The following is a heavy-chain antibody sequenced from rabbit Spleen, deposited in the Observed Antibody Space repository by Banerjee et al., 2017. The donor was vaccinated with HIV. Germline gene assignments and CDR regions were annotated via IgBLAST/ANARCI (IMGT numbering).Heavy chain of an antibody. CDR3: ARAANNIGYCAGL. V-gene: IGHV1S45*01. CDR1: GFSFSSSYD. D-gene: IGHD1-1*01. J-gene: IGHJ4*01. Sequence: QERLVESGGGLVQPGASLTLTCTASGFSFSSSYDICWVRQAPGKGLEWIACIYTTNLKTYYASWAKGRFTISKTSSTTVTLQMTSLTVADTATYWCARAANNIGYCAGLWGPGTLVTVS. CDR2: IYTTNLKT.